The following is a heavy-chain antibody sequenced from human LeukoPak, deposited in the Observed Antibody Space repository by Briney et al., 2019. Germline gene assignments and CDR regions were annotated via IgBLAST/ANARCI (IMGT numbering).Heavy chain of an antibody. J-gene: IGHJ4*02. D-gene: IGHD6-13*01. V-gene: IGHV4-39*01. CDR1: GGSISSSIYH. CDR3: ARQLGVKDSSLVNF. CDR2: IYYSGST. Sequence: PSETLSLTCTVSGGSISSSIYHWGWIRQTPGKGLEWIGCIYYSGSTYYNPSLKSRVTMSLDTSKNQFSLKLTSVNAADTAVYYCARQLGVKDSSLVNFWGQGTLVTVSS.